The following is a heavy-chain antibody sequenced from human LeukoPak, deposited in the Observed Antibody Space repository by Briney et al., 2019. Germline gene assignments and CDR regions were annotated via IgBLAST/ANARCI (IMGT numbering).Heavy chain of an antibody. J-gene: IGHJ6*02. Sequence: ASVNVSCKASGYTFTGYYMHWVRQAPGQGLEWMGRINPNSGGTNYAQKFQGRVTMTRDTSISTAYMELSSLRSEDTAVYYCARGPPQSGRFLEWLSPFHGGNYYYGMDVWGQGTTVTVSS. V-gene: IGHV1-2*06. CDR3: ARGPPQSGRFLEWLSPFHGGNYYYGMDV. CDR2: INPNSGGT. CDR1: GYTFTGYY. D-gene: IGHD3-3*01.